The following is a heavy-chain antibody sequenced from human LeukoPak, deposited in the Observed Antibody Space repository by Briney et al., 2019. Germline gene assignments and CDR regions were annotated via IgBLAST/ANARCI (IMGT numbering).Heavy chain of an antibody. CDR3: ARMTTGHDF. D-gene: IGHD4-17*01. Sequence: PSETLSLTCAVSGTSFSSYYWSWIRQPPGKGQEWIGEVNHSGNTNDNPSLKSRVTISVDTSKNQFSLRLRSVTAADTGVYFCARMTTGHDFWGQGTLVTVSS. CDR2: VNHSGNT. CDR1: GTSFSSYY. J-gene: IGHJ4*02. V-gene: IGHV4-34*01.